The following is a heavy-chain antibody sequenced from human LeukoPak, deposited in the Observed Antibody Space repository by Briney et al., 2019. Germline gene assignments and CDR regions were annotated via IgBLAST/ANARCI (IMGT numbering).Heavy chain of an antibody. CDR2: IDPSDSYT. CDR3: ATAVAPYYYYYGMDV. V-gene: IGHV5-10-1*01. Sequence: GESLKISCKGSGYSFTSYWISWVRQMPGKGLEWMGRIDPSDSYTNYSPSFQGHVTISADKSISTAYLQWSSLKASDTAMYYCATAVAPYYYYYGMDVWGQGTTVTVSS. CDR1: GYSFTSYW. D-gene: IGHD5-12*01. J-gene: IGHJ6*02.